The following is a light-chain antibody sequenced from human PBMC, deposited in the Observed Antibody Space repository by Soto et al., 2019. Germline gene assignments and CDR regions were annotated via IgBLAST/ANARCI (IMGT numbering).Light chain of an antibody. CDR3: QQSNNYFT. J-gene: IGKJ3*01. CDR1: QGLNTN. V-gene: IGKV1-9*01. Sequence: IQLTQSPSSLSASVGDRVTITCRASQGLNTNLAWYQQKPGKAPNPLIYGASTLQKGVPSRFSGNGSGTVFTLTISSLQPEDLATYYCQQSNNYFTFGPGTKVDIK. CDR2: GAS.